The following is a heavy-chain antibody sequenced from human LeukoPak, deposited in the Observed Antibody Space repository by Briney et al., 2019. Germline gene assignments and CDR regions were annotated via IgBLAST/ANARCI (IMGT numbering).Heavy chain of an antibody. V-gene: IGHV3-30*18. CDR1: GFTFSSYG. CDR3: AKDLGNY. J-gene: IGHJ4*02. CDR2: ISYDGSNK. Sequence: GGSLRLSCAASGFTFSSYGMHWVRQAPGKGLEWVAVISYDGSNKYYADSVKGRFTISRDNSKNTLHLQMNSLRAEDTAVYYCAKDLGNYWGQGTLVTVSS.